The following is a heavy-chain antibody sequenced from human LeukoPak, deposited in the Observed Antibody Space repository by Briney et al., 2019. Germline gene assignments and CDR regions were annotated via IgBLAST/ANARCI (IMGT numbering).Heavy chain of an antibody. Sequence: GGSLRLSCAASGFTFSSYGMHWVRQAPGKGLEWVAVISYDGSNKYYADSVKGRFTISRDNSKNTLYLQMNSLRAEDTAVYYCAREAEQWSYYYYYGMDVWGQGTTVTVSS. V-gene: IGHV3-30*03. J-gene: IGHJ6*02. CDR3: AREAEQWSYYYYYGMDV. D-gene: IGHD6-19*01. CDR2: ISYDGSNK. CDR1: GFTFSSYG.